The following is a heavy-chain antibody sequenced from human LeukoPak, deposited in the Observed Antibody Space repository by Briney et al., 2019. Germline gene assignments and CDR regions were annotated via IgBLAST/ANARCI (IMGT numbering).Heavy chain of an antibody. V-gene: IGHV4-61*01. CDR1: GGSVSSGSYY. D-gene: IGHD6-13*01. CDR2: IYHSGST. Sequence: SETLSLTCTVSGGSVSSGSYYWSWIRQPPGKGLEWIGEIYHSGSTNYNPSLKSRVTISVDKSKNQFSLKLSSVTAADTAVYYCARTNRSSSWAFDYWGQGTLVTVSS. J-gene: IGHJ4*02. CDR3: ARTNRSSSWAFDY.